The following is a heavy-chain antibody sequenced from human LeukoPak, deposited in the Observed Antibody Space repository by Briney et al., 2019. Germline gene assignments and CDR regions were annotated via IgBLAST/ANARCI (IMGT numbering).Heavy chain of an antibody. CDR3: GRDPSARVTIDF. CDR1: GFTFSSYW. CDR2: INSDGSST. D-gene: IGHD5-24*01. V-gene: IGHV3-74*01. J-gene: IGHJ4*02. Sequence: PGGSLRLSCAASGFTFSSYWMHWVRQAPGKGLVWVSRINSDGSSTSYADSVKGRFTISRDSSKNTVSLQMNSLRAGDSALYYCGRDPSARVTIDFWGQGTLVTVSS.